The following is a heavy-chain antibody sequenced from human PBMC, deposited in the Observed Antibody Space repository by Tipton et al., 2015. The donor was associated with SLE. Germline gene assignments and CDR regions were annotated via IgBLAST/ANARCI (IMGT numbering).Heavy chain of an antibody. Sequence: QLVQSGAEMKKPGASVKISCKTSGYTFVNYGISWLRQAPGQGLEWMGWISGYTGYTKYGQKFQGRDTLTTETSASAAYMELRSLESDDTAVYFCARDSKWGAPVTATQKVHDYWGQGTLVTVSA. D-gene: IGHD5/OR15-5a*01. CDR1: GYTFVNYG. V-gene: IGHV1-18*01. CDR3: ARDSKWGAPVTATQKVHDY. J-gene: IGHJ4*02. CDR2: ISGYTGYT.